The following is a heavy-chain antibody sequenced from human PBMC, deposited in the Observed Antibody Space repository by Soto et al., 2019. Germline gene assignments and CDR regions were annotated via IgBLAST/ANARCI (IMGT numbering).Heavy chain of an antibody. D-gene: IGHD5-18*01. CDR2: IYHTGST. CDR1: GDSISDSHW. J-gene: IGHJ4*02. V-gene: IGHV4-4*02. CDR3: ARVVTPFYFDY. Sequence: SETLSLTCAVSGDSISDSHWWSWVRQPTGKGLEWIGEIYHTGSTNYNPSLESRVTISVDKSKNQFSLKLSSVTAADTAVYYCARVVTPFYFDYWGQGTQVTVSS.